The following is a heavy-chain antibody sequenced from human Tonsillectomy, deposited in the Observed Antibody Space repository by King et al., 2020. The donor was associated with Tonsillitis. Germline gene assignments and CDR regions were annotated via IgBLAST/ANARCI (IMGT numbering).Heavy chain of an antibody. CDR3: ARDFGSGTYYSRPFFC. CDR1: AGSLSNYY. Sequence: VQLQESGPGLVRPSESLSLTCTVSAGSLSNYYWSWIRQTPGEGLQWIGYISYGGTTKYNPSLGSRVTISSDTSNNLFSLHLRSVTAADTAIYYCARDFGSGTYYSRPFFCWGQGVLVTVSP. D-gene: IGHD3-10*01. J-gene: IGHJ4*02. CDR2: ISYGGTT. V-gene: IGHV4-59*01.